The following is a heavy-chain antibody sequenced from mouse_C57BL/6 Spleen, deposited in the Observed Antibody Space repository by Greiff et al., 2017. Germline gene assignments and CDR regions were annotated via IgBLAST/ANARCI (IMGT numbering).Heavy chain of an antibody. CDR2: IDPETGGT. Sequence: VQLQESGAELVRPGASVTLSCKASGYTFTDYEMHWVKQTPVHGLEWIGAIDPETGGTAYSQKFKGKAILTADKSSSTAYMELRSLTSEDSAVYYCTRMGQVWGTGTTVTVSS. CDR1: GYTFTDYE. V-gene: IGHV1-15*01. CDR3: TRMGQV. J-gene: IGHJ1*03.